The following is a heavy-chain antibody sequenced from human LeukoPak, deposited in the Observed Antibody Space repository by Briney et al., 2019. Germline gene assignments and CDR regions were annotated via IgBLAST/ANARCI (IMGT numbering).Heavy chain of an antibody. CDR2: IYYSGST. D-gene: IGHD1-26*01. J-gene: IGHJ3*02. V-gene: IGHV4-39*07. CDR3: ASTVGAHHANAFDI. CDR1: GGSISSSSYY. Sequence: SETLSLTCTVSGGSISSSSYYWGWIRQPPGKGLEWIGSIYYSGSTYYNPSLKSRVTISVDTSKNQFSLKLSSVTAADTAVYYCASTVGAHHANAFDIWGQGTMVTVSS.